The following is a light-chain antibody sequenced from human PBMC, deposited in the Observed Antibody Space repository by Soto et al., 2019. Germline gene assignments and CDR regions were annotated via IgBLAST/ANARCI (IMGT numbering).Light chain of an antibody. Sequence: QSALTQPASVSGSPGQSITISCTGTSSDVGNYNLVSWYQQHPGKAPKLMIYEVSKRPSGVSNRFSGSKSGNTASLTISGLQAEDEAEYYCCSYAGSSTHVVFGGGTKLTVL. J-gene: IGLJ2*01. V-gene: IGLV2-23*02. CDR3: CSYAGSSTHVV. CDR2: EVS. CDR1: SSDVGNYNL.